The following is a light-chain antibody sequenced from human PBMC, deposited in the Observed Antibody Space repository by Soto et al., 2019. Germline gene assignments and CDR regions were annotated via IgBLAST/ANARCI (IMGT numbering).Light chain of an antibody. CDR1: QSVSGSY. V-gene: IGKV3-20*01. J-gene: IGKJ2*01. Sequence: SPGTLSLSPGERATLSCRASQSVSGSYLAWYQQKPGQAPRLLIYGASGRATGIADRFIGSRSGTDFTLTISRLEPEDFAVYYYQQYGNSPYTFGQGTRLEIK. CDR3: QQYGNSPYT. CDR2: GAS.